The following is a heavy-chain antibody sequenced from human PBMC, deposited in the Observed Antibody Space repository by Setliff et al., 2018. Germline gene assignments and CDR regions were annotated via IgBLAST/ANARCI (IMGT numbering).Heavy chain of an antibody. CDR3: ARPAYSSRWYEIKGFDY. CDR2: IYPSDSDI. J-gene: IGHJ4*02. D-gene: IGHD6-13*01. Sequence: GESLKISCKGSGYNFINYWIGWVRQMAGKGLEWMGIIYPSDSDIRYSPSFQGQVTISADKSISTAYLQWSSLKASDTAIYYCARPAYSSRWYEIKGFDYWGQGTLVTVS. V-gene: IGHV5-51*01. CDR1: GYNFINYW.